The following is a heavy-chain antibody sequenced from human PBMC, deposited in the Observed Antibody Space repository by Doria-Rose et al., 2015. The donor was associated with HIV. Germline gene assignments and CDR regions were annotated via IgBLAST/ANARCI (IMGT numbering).Heavy chain of an antibody. D-gene: IGHD3-16*01. Sequence: GGLVQPGGSLRLSCTVSGLTFSRFWMSWVRQAPGKGLEWVANIKEDGSEKKYVDPVKGRFTISRDNAKNSVYLQMNSLRAEDTAVYYCTGETYYFDYWGQGSLVIVSS. CDR2: IKEDGSEK. V-gene: IGHV3-7*05. CDR3: TGETYYFDY. CDR1: GLTFSRFW. J-gene: IGHJ4*02.